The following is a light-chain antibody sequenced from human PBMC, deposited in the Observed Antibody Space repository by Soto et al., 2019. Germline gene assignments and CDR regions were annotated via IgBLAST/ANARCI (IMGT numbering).Light chain of an antibody. Sequence: VVLTQSPATLSLSPGDRATLSCRASRHVYINALGWYQQKPGPTPTLLIYGASTRATDIPDRFSATGSGTDFSLTISGVEPEDSAVYYCQQYGASPFTFGPGTRLEI. CDR2: GAS. V-gene: IGKV3-20*01. CDR3: QQYGASPFT. J-gene: IGKJ3*01. CDR1: RHVYINA.